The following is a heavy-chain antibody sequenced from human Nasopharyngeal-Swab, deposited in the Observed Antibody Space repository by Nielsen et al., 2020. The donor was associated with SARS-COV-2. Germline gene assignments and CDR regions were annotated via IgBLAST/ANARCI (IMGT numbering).Heavy chain of an antibody. CDR1: GFTFSSYS. CDR3: AGPAAGLRYNLFDP. CDR2: ISSSSSYI. V-gene: IGHV3-21*01. Sequence: GGSLRLSCAASGFTFSSYSMNWVRQAPGKGLEWVSSISSSSSYIYYADSVKGRFTISRDNAKNSLYLQMNSLRAEDTAVYYCAGPAAGLRYNLFDPWGQGTLVTVSS. J-gene: IGHJ5*02. D-gene: IGHD6-13*01.